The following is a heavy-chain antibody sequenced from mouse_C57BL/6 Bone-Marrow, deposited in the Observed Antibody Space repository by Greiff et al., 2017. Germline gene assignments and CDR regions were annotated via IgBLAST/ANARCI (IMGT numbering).Heavy chain of an antibody. CDR2: ISYDGSN. J-gene: IGHJ3*01. CDR3: AREAYSNYPLAY. Sequence: ESGPGLVKPSQSLSLTCSVTGYSITSGYYWNWIRQFPGNKLEWMGYISYDGSNNYNPSLKNRISITRDTSKNQFFLKLNSVTTEDTATYYCAREAYSNYPLAYWGQGTLVTVSA. D-gene: IGHD2-5*01. V-gene: IGHV3-6*01. CDR1: GYSITSGYY.